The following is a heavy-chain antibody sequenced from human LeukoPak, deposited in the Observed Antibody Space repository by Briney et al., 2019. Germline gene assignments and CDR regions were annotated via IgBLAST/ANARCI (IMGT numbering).Heavy chain of an antibody. CDR3: ARGSGSYSPYYYYMDV. CDR2: ISYDGSNK. CDR1: GFTFSSYA. D-gene: IGHD1-26*01. J-gene: IGHJ6*03. V-gene: IGHV3-30*04. Sequence: GGSLRLSCAASGFTFSSYAMHWVRQAPGKGLEWVAVISYDGSNKYYADSVKGRFTISRDNSKNTLYLQMNSLRAEDTAVYYCARGSGSYSPYYYYMDVWGKGTTVTVSS.